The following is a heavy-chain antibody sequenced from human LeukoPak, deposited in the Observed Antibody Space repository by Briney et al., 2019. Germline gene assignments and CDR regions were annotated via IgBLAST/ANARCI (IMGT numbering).Heavy chain of an antibody. CDR1: GFTFSSYG. D-gene: IGHD4-17*01. CDR3: AKHDYGDPVGNFDY. J-gene: IGHJ4*02. V-gene: IGHV3-21*01. Sequence: GGSLRLSCAASGFTFSSYGMNWVRQAPGKGLEWVSSISSGSSYIYYADSVKGRFTISRDNAKNSLYLQMNSLRAEDTAVYYCAKHDYGDPVGNFDYWGQGTLVTVSS. CDR2: ISSGSSYI.